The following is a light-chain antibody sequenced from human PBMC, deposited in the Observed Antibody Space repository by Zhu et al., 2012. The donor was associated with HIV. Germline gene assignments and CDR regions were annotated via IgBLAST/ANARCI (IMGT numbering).Light chain of an antibody. J-gene: IGKJ4*01. Sequence: EVVLTQSPGTLSLSPGERATLSCRASQSVNSNYLAWYQQKPGQAPRLLIYDASTRATGVPDRFSGSGSGTEFTLTISSLQSEDFALYYCQQYDNWPPLTFGGGTKVEVK. V-gene: IGKV3-15*01. CDR3: QQYDNWPPLT. CDR2: DAS. CDR1: QSVNSN.